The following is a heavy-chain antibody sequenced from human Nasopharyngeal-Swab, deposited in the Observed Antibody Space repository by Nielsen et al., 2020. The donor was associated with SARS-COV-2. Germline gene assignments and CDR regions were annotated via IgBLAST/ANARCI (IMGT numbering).Heavy chain of an antibody. CDR3: ARVSDPGSYFWFDP. Sequence: ASVKVSCKASGYTFTSYYIHWVRQAPGQGLEWLGLINPSSGTPTYAQKFQGRVTLTRDTSANTLYMELSSLRSEDTAVYYCARVSDPGSYFWFDPWGQGTLVTVSS. V-gene: IGHV1-46*01. J-gene: IGHJ5*02. CDR2: INPSSGTP. CDR1: GYTFTSYY. D-gene: IGHD3-10*01.